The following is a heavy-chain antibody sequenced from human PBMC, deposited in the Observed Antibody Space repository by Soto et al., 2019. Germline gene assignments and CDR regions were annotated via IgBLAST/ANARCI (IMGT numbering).Heavy chain of an antibody. D-gene: IGHD6-13*01. CDR3: ARVGYSSSWYWFDP. V-gene: IGHV1-3*01. CDR2: INAGNGNT. Sequence: RASVKVSCKASGYTFTSYAMHWVRQAPGQRLEWMGWINAGNGNTKYSQKFQGRVTITRDTSASTAYMELSSLRTEDTAVYYCARVGYSSSWYWFDPWGQGTLVTVSS. J-gene: IGHJ5*02. CDR1: GYTFTSYA.